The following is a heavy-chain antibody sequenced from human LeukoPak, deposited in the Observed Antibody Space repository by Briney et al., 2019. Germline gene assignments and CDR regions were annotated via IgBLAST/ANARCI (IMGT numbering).Heavy chain of an antibody. J-gene: IGHJ3*02. CDR2: ISYDGGKK. CDR3: ARELREHGVFDI. V-gene: IGHV3-30*03. CDR1: GFTFSSHD. Sequence: GRSLRLSCAASGFTFSSHDMHWVRQAPGKGLEWVAIISYDGGKKDYADSVKGRFTISRDNAKTSLYLQMHSLRAEDTAVYYCARELREHGVFDIWGQGTMVTVSS. D-gene: IGHD1-26*01.